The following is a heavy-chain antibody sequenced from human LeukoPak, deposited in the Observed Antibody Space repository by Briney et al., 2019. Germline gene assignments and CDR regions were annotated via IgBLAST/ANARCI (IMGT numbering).Heavy chain of an antibody. V-gene: IGHV3-7*01. Sequence: GGSLRLSCAASGFNFRSSWMSWVRQAPGKGLEWVANIKHDGTEKYYVDSVKGRFTISRDNAKNSQYLQINSLRAEDTAVYYCARESKLGDWGQGTLVTVSS. J-gene: IGHJ4*02. CDR2: IKHDGTEK. CDR1: GFNFRSSW. D-gene: IGHD3-16*01. CDR3: ARESKLGD.